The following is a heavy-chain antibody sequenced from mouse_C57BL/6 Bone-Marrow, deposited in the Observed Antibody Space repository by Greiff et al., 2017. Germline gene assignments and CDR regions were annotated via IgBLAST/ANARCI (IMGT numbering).Heavy chain of an antibody. CDR2: IYPKNGNT. V-gene: IGHV1-81*01. Sequence: QVQLKQSGPELARPGASVKLSCKASGYTFTDYDISWVKQRTGQSLEWIGEIYPKNGNTYYNEKFKGKATWTADKSSSTPYMELRSLTSEDSAVYFCSRRAYWGQGTLVTVSA. J-gene: IGHJ3*01. D-gene: IGHD3-3*01. CDR3: SRRAY. CDR1: GYTFTDYD.